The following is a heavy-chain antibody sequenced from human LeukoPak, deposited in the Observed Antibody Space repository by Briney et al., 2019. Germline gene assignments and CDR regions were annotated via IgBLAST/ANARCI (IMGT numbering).Heavy chain of an antibody. D-gene: IGHD6-19*01. Sequence: ASVKVSCKASGYTFTGYYMHWVRQAPGQGLEWMRRINPNSGGTNYAQKFQGRVTMTRDTSISTAYMELSRLRSDDTAVYYCTRAGDSSGWFDYWGQGTLVTVSS. CDR2: INPNSGGT. CDR1: GYTFTGYY. V-gene: IGHV1-2*06. J-gene: IGHJ4*02. CDR3: TRAGDSSGWFDY.